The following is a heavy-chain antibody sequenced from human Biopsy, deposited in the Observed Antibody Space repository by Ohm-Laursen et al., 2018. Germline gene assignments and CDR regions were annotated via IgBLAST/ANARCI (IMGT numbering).Heavy chain of an antibody. J-gene: IGHJ6*02. CDR2: ISPSGRKT. CDR1: GFTFSDYY. CDR3: TRLAYYYYYGMDV. D-gene: IGHD2-21*01. V-gene: IGHV3-11*04. Sequence: GSLRLSCTASGFTFSDYYMSWFRQAPGKGLEWISYISPSGRKTYHADSVSGRFTISRDNAENSLYLQMNSLRAEDTAVYYCTRLAYYYYYGMDVWGQGTTVTVSS.